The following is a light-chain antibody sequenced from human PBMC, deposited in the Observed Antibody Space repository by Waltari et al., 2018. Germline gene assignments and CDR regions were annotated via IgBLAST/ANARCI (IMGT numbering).Light chain of an antibody. CDR2: DAS. V-gene: IGKV1-5*01. CDR1: QSLSSW. CDR3: QHYTRYSIT. J-gene: IGKJ5*01. Sequence: DIQMTQSPSTLSASIGDIVTITCRASQSLSSWLAWYQQSPGKAPKLLVYDASTLQSGVPSRFSGSGSGTEFTLTISSLQPEDFATYYCQHYTRYSITFGQGTRLEIK.